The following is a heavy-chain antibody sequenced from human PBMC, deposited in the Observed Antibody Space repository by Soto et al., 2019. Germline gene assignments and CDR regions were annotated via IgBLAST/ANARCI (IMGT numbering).Heavy chain of an antibody. CDR2: IYQGGAT. CDR3: VRDGGRYGYYYDSSGYISFDH. CDR1: GYSIGSGYY. J-gene: IGHJ4*02. D-gene: IGHD3-22*01. Sequence: XATLSLTCAVSGYSIGSGYYWCWVRQPPGKGPEWIGSIYQGGATHHNTSLKSRVTISIDTSKNQFSLKLSSVTAADTAVYHCVRDGGRYGYYYDSSGYISFDHWGQGILVTVSS. V-gene: IGHV4-38-2*01.